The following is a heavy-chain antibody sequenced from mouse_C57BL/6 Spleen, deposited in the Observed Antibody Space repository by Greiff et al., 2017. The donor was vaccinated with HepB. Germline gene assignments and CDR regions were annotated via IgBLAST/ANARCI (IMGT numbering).Heavy chain of an antibody. D-gene: IGHD1-1*01. CDR2: MYPGDGDT. V-gene: IGHV1-82*01. CDR1: GYAFSSSW. CDR3: ARSDYGSSYWYFDY. Sequence: QVQLQQSGPELVKPGASVKISCKASGYAFSSSWMNWVKQRPGKGLEWIGRMYPGDGDTNYNGKFKGKATLTADKSSSTAYMQLSSLTSEDSAVYFCARSDYGSSYWYFDYWGQGTTLTVSS. J-gene: IGHJ2*01.